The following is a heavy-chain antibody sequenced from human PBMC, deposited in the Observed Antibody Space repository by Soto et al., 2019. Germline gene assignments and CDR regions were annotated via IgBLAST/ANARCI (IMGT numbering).Heavy chain of an antibody. CDR2: IYNSGNT. CDR1: GGSISTYY. V-gene: IGHV4-59*01. J-gene: IGHJ6*02. CDR3: ARDSIKPQFGMDV. Sequence: PSETLSLTCTVSGGSISTYYWSWIRQPPGKGLEWIGYIYNSGNTNYNPSPKSRATISVDMSKDQFSLKLSSVTAADTAVYYCARDSIKPQFGMDVWGQGTTVTVS.